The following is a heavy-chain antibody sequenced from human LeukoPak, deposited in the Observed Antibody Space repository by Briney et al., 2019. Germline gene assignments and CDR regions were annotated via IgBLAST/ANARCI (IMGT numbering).Heavy chain of an antibody. Sequence: GGSLRLSCAASGFTFSSYAMSWVRQAPGKGLEWVSAISGSGGSTYYSDSVKGRFTISRDNSKNTLYLQMNSLRAEDTAVYYCARGIVGATSNYFDYWGQGTLVTVSS. CDR1: GFTFSSYA. D-gene: IGHD1-26*01. J-gene: IGHJ4*02. CDR3: ARGIVGATSNYFDY. CDR2: ISGSGGST. V-gene: IGHV3-23*01.